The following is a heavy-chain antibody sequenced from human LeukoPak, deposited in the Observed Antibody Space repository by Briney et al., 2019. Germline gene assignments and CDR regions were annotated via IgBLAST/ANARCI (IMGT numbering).Heavy chain of an antibody. CDR3: ARGSSENYDFWSGYSGYYYYYMDA. J-gene: IGHJ6*03. D-gene: IGHD3-3*01. Sequence: ASETLSLTCAVYGGSFSGYYWSLIRQPPGKGLEWIGEINHSGSTNYNPPLKSRVNISVDTSKNQSSLKLSSVTAADTAVYYCARGSSENYDFWSGYSGYYYYYMDAWGKGTTVTVSS. CDR2: INHSGST. V-gene: IGHV4-34*01. CDR1: GGSFSGYY.